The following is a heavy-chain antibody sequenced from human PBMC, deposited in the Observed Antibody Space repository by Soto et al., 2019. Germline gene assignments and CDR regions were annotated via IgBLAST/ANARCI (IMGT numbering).Heavy chain of an antibody. D-gene: IGHD4-17*01. V-gene: IGHV3-23*01. Sequence: EVQLLESGGGLLQPGESLRLSCAASGFTFSNCAMNWVRQAPGKGLEWVSTISGSGAGTYYADSVKGRFTISRDNSKNTLYLQMNSLRVEDTAIYYCAEAPTRMTTVLDNWGQGTLVTVSS. CDR3: AEAPTRMTTVLDN. CDR1: GFTFSNCA. CDR2: ISGSGAGT. J-gene: IGHJ4*02.